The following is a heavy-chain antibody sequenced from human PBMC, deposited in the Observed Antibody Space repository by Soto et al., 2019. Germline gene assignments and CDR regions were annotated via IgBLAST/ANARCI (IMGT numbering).Heavy chain of an antibody. D-gene: IGHD1-1*01. Sequence: SETLSLTCTLSGGSVRAPDWWNWVRQSPDKGLEWIAEVHISGHSNYNPSLRSRVSVSIDSSKNQFYLNLNSVTAADTAIYYYARVRQGCSANNCYFDPWGQGTQVTVSS. CDR3: ARVRQGCSANNCYFDP. CDR2: VHISGHS. V-gene: IGHV4-4*02. J-gene: IGHJ5*01. CDR1: GGSVRAPDW.